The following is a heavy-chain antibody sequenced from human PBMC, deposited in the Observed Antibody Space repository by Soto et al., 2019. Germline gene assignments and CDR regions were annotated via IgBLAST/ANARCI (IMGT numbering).Heavy chain of an antibody. CDR1: GGSISSYY. Sequence: KASETLSLTCTVSGGSISSYYWSWIRQPPGKGLEWIGYIYYSGSTNYNPSLKSRVTISVDTSKNQFSLKLSSVTAADTAVYYCARDGSGWSRDCWGQGTLVTVSS. D-gene: IGHD6-19*01. CDR3: ARDGSGWSRDC. J-gene: IGHJ4*02. CDR2: IYYSGST. V-gene: IGHV4-59*01.